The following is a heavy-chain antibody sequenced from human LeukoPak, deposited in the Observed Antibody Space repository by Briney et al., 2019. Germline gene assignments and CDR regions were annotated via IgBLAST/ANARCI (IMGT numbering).Heavy chain of an antibody. CDR2: ISSSSSYI. CDR3: ANLLWGGVVGATDEFDY. V-gene: IGHV3-21*01. CDR1: GFTFSSYS. D-gene: IGHD1-26*01. J-gene: IGHJ4*02. Sequence: GGSLRLSCAASGFTFSSYSMNWVRQAPGKGLEWVSSISSSSSYIYYADSVKGRFTISRDNAKNSLYLQMNSLRAEDTAVYYCANLLWGGVVGATDEFDYWGQGTLVTVSS.